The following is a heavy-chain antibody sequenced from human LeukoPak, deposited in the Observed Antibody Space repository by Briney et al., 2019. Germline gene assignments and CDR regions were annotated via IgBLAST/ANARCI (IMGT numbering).Heavy chain of an antibody. V-gene: IGHV4-4*07. J-gene: IGHJ5*02. CDR2: IYTSGSA. CDR3: ARGLNYENWFDP. CDR1: GGSIRSHY. D-gene: IGHD3-22*01. Sequence: SETLSFTCTVSGGSIRSHYWSWIRQPAGKGLEWIGRIYTSGSANYNPSLKSRVTMSVDTSKNQFSLKLSSVTAADTAVYYCARGLNYENWFDPWGQGTLVTVSS.